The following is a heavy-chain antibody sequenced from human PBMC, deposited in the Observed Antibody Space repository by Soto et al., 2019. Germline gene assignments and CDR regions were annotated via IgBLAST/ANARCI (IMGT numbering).Heavy chain of an antibody. CDR3: AKDAKILDWLPTSYYFDF. CDR2: ISRSGNST. Sequence: EVQVLESGGGLAQPGRSLRLSCAVSGLSFSSYAMTWVRQSPGKGLEWVSSISRSGNSTYSADSVRGRFTISRDNSKNTLYLQMNSLRAEATAVYYCAKDAKILDWLPTSYYFDFWGQGTLVTLSS. J-gene: IGHJ4*02. CDR1: GLSFSSYA. D-gene: IGHD3-9*01. V-gene: IGHV3-23*01.